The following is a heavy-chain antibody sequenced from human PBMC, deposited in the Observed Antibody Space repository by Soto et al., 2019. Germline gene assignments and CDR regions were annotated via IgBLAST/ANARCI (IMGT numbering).Heavy chain of an antibody. D-gene: IGHD3-16*01. Sequence: EVQLVESGGGLVLPGGSLRLSCAASGFTFSRYWMHWVRQAPGKGLVWVSRISSYGGDTHYAGSVKGRFTISRDNAKITLYLQKSSLRAEDTAVYSCASNYAYAEVYYWYGIDVWGQGTTVTVPS. J-gene: IGHJ6*02. CDR2: ISSYGGDT. CDR1: GFTFSRYW. V-gene: IGHV3-74*01. CDR3: ASNYAYAEVYYWYGIDV.